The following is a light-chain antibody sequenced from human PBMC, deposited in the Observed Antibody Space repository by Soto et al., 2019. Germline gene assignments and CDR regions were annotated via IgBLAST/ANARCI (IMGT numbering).Light chain of an antibody. CDR1: QSISDW. CDR3: QQYNSYSYT. Sequence: DIQMTQSPFTLSASVGDRVTITCRASQSISDWLAWYQQKPGKAPKLLIYKASSLESGVPSRFSGSGSGTEFTLTISSLQPDDLATYYCQQYNSYSYTFGQGTKVEIK. V-gene: IGKV1-5*03. CDR2: KAS. J-gene: IGKJ1*01.